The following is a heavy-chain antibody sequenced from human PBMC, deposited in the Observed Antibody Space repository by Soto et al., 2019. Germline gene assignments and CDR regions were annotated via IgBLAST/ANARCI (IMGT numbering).Heavy chain of an antibody. Sequence: SETLSLTCAVSGYSISSGYYWGWIRQPPGKGLEWIGSIYHSGSTYYNPSLKSRVTISVDTSKNQFSLKLSSVTAADTAVYYGAFKFWSGDRLDGRYFDYWGQGTLVTVSS. V-gene: IGHV4-38-2*01. CDR1: GYSISSGYY. D-gene: IGHD3-3*01. J-gene: IGHJ4*02. CDR3: AFKFWSGDRLDGRYFDY. CDR2: IYHSGST.